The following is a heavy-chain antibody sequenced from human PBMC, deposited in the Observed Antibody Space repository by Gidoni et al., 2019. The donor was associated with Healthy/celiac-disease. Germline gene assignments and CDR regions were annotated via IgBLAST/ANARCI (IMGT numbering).Heavy chain of an antibody. Sequence: EVQLLESGGGLVQPGGSLRLSCAASGLTFSSYAMSWVRQAPGKGLEWVSAISGSGGSTYYADSVKGRFTISRDNSKNTLYLQMISLRAEDTAVYYCAKDPAVEVRPYYYDSSGSHSAEYFQHWGQGTLVTVSS. CDR1: GLTFSSYA. CDR2: ISGSGGST. CDR3: AKDPAVEVRPYYYDSSGSHSAEYFQH. J-gene: IGHJ1*01. D-gene: IGHD3-22*01. V-gene: IGHV3-23*01.